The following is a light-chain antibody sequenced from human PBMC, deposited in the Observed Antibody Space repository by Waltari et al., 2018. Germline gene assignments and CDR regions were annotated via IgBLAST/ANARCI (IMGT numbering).Light chain of an antibody. J-gene: IGKJ3*01. V-gene: IGKV1-39*01. Sequence: DIQMTQSPASLSVSEGDRVTITCRASQIIRNYLNWYQQKPREAPKLLIYSGSSLESGVPSRFSGSGSGTDFTLTINGLQPEDVATYYCQQSFTTPFTFGPGTKVDIK. CDR3: QQSFTTPFT. CDR2: SGS. CDR1: QIIRNY.